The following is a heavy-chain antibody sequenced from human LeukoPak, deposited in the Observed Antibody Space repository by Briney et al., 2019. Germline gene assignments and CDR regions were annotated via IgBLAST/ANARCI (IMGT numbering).Heavy chain of an antibody. CDR1: GFTFSRYW. CDR2: IKKDGSET. J-gene: IGHJ4*02. CDR3: VKASSFDS. Sequence: GGSLRLSCSASGFTFSRYWMNWVRQAPWKGLEWVANIKKDGSETYYVDSLKGRFTISRDNAKNSLYLQMNGLRVEDTAVYYCVKASSFDSWGQGTLVTVSS. D-gene: IGHD6-6*01. V-gene: IGHV3-7*01.